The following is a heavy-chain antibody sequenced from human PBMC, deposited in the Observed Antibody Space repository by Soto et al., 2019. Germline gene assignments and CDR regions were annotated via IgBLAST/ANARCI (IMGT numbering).Heavy chain of an antibody. D-gene: IGHD3-16*01. V-gene: IGHV1-69*13. CDR2: IIPIFGTA. CDR3: ARESGPILRVWS. J-gene: IGHJ5*02. CDR1: GGTFSSYA. Sequence: ASVKVSCKASGGTFSSYAISWVRQAPGQGLEWMGGIIPIFGTANYAQKFQGRVTITADESTSTAYMELSSLRSEDTAVYYCARESGPILRVWSWGQGTLVTVSS.